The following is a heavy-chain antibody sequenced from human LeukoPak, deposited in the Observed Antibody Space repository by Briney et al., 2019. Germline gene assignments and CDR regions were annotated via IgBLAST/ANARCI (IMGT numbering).Heavy chain of an antibody. V-gene: IGHV1-69*13. J-gene: IGHJ3*02. CDR3: ARSGYYGSGSYAFDI. CDR2: IIPIFRTA. CDR1: AYSFTRYG. Sequence: ASVKVSCKASAYSFTRYGVSWVRQAPGQGLEWMGGIIPIFRTANYAQKFQDRVTITADESTSTAYMELSSLRSEDAAVYYCARSGYYGSGSYAFDIWGQGTMVTVSS. D-gene: IGHD3-10*01.